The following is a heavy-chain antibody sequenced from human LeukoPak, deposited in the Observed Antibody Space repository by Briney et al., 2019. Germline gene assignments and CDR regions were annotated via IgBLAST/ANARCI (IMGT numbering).Heavy chain of an antibody. D-gene: IGHD3-9*01. J-gene: IGHJ4*02. Sequence: ASVKVSCKASGGTFSNYAISWVRQAPGQGLEWMGGIIPILGTANYAQKFQGRVTITADESTSTAHMELSSLRSEDTAVYYCARGGDILTEFDYWGQGTLVTVSS. V-gene: IGHV1-69*01. CDR2: IIPILGTA. CDR3: ARGGDILTEFDY. CDR1: GGTFSNYA.